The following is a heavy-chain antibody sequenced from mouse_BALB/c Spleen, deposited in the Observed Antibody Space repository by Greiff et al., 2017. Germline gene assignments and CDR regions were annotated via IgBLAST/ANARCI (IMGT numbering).Heavy chain of an antibody. V-gene: IGHV1-54*01. CDR1: GYAFTNYL. D-gene: IGHD2-10*02. J-gene: IGHJ4*01. CDR2: INPGSGGT. CDR3: ARSEYGNAMDY. Sequence: QVQLQHSGAELVRPGTSVKVSCKASGYAFTNYLIEWVKQRPGQGLEWIGVINPGSGGTNYNEKFKGKATLTADKSSSTAYMQLSSLTSDDSAVYFCARSEYGNAMDYWGQGTSVTVSS.